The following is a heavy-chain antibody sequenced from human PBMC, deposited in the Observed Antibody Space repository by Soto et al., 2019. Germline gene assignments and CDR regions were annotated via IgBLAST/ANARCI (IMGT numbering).Heavy chain of an antibody. J-gene: IGHJ4*02. Sequence: QVQLVESGGGVVQPGRSLRLSCAASGFTFSSYGMHWVRQAPGKGLEWVAVISYDGSNKYYADSVKGRFTISRDNSKNTLYLQMNSLRAEDTAVYYCAKGSDILTGYIDYWGQGTLVTVSS. V-gene: IGHV3-30*18. CDR3: AKGSDILTGYIDY. CDR1: GFTFSSYG. D-gene: IGHD3-9*01. CDR2: ISYDGSNK.